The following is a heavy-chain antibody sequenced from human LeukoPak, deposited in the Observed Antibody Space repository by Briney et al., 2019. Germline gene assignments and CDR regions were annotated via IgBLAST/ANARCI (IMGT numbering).Heavy chain of an antibody. CDR1: GGSISSSNW. J-gene: IGHJ4*02. D-gene: IGHD3-22*01. CDR2: IYHSGST. Sequence: SETLSFTCAVSGGSISSSNWWSWVRQPPGKGLEWIGEIYHSGSTNYNPSLKSRVTISVDKSKNQFSLKLSSVTAADTAVYYCARHLADYYDSSGAYFDYWGQGTLVTVSS. CDR3: ARHLADYYDSSGAYFDY. V-gene: IGHV4-4*02.